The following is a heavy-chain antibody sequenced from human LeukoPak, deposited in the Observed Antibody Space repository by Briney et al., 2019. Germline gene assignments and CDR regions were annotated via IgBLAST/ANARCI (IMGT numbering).Heavy chain of an antibody. CDR2: VSGSGGST. Sequence: RPGGSLRLSCAASGFTFSSYAMTWVRQAPGKGLEWVSTVSGSGGSTYYADSVKGRFTISRDNAKNSLYLQMNGLRAEDTAVYYCASDVRGVIHEDFDYWGQGTLVTVSS. V-gene: IGHV3-23*01. D-gene: IGHD3-10*02. CDR1: GFTFSSYA. J-gene: IGHJ4*02. CDR3: ASDVRGVIHEDFDY.